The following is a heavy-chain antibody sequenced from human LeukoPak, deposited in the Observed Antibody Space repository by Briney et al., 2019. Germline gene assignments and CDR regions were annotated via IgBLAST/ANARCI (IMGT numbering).Heavy chain of an antibody. CDR1: GFSFSVYE. Sequence: GGSLRLSCAASGFSFSVYEIHSVRQAPGKGLEWISDISSSGTTTYYADSVKGRFTISRDNAKNSLYLQMNSLRAEDTAVYYCSTAKFDNWGQGTLVTVSS. CDR2: ISSSGTTT. CDR3: STAKFDN. V-gene: IGHV3-48*03. J-gene: IGHJ4*02.